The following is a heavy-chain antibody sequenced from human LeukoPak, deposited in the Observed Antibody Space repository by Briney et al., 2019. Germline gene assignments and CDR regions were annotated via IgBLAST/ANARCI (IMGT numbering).Heavy chain of an antibody. CDR2: IKEDESEK. CDR3: VRGNPFGEY. Sequence: QPGGSLRLSCTASGFTFSAYWMFWVRQAPGKGLEWVANIKEDESEKYYVDSVKGRFTISRDNAKNSLYLQMNSLRVEDTGVYYCVRGNPFGEYWGQGTLVTVSS. D-gene: IGHD3-16*01. J-gene: IGHJ4*02. V-gene: IGHV3-7*03. CDR1: GFTFSAYW.